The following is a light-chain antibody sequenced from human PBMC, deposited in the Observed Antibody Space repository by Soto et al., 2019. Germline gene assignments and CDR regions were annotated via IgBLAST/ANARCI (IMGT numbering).Light chain of an antibody. V-gene: IGLV2-18*02. CDR3: SSFTGSGTVV. Sequence: QSVLTQPPSVSGSPGQSVTISCTGTSSDVGRYNRVSWYQQPPGTAPKLMIYEVTNRPSGVPDRFSGSKSGNTASLTISGLQAEDEADYYCSSFTGSGTVVFGGGTKLTVL. CDR1: SSDVGRYNR. CDR2: EVT. J-gene: IGLJ3*02.